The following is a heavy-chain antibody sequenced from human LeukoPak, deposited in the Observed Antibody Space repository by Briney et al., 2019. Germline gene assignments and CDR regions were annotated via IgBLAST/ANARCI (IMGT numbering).Heavy chain of an antibody. CDR1: GYTFTGYY. CDR2: INPNSGGT. D-gene: IGHD3-22*01. Sequence: ASVKVSCKASGYTFTGYYMHWVRQAPGQGLEWMGWINPNSGGTNYAQKFQGRVTMTRDTSISTAYIELSRLRSDDTAVYYCARGFDYDSSGYYDAFDIWGQGTMVTVSS. V-gene: IGHV1-2*02. CDR3: ARGFDYDSSGYYDAFDI. J-gene: IGHJ3*02.